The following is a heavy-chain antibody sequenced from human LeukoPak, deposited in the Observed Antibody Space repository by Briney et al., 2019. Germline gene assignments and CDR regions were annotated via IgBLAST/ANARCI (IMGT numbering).Heavy chain of an antibody. V-gene: IGHV4-61*02. J-gene: IGHJ4*02. CDR2: IYSTGRV. D-gene: IGHD4-23*01. Sequence: SETLSLTCTVSGVSITSGTYYWTWIRQPAGKGLEWIGRIYSTGRVNYNPSLKSRVTMLLDTSKNHISLKLTSVTAADTAIYYCARDGYGGIDYWGQGILVTVSS. CDR1: GVSITSGTYY. CDR3: ARDGYGGIDY.